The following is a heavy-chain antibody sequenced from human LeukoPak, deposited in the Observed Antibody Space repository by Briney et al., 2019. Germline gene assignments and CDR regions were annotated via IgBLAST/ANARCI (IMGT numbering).Heavy chain of an antibody. V-gene: IGHV4-39*07. CDR2: IYYSGST. J-gene: IGHJ6*03. Sequence: SETLSLTCTVSGGSISSSSYYWGWIRQPPGKGLEWIGSIYYSGSTYYNPSLKSRVTISVDTSKNQFSLKLSSGTAADTAVYYCARAGSVAYYYYYMDVWGKGTTVTISS. CDR3: ARAGSVAYYYYYMDV. D-gene: IGHD6-25*01. CDR1: GGSISSSSYY.